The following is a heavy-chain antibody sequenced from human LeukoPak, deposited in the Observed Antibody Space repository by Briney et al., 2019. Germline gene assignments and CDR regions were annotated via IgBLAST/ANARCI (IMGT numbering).Heavy chain of an antibody. V-gene: IGHV3-21*01. CDR2: ISSSSSYI. D-gene: IGHD3-22*01. Sequence: GGSLRLSCAASGFTFSSYSMNWVRQAPGKGLEWVSSISSSSSYIYYADSVKGRFTISRDNAKNSLYLQMNSLRPEDTAVYYCAKDRQYQDSSGSAPSDWGQGILVTVSS. J-gene: IGHJ4*02. CDR1: GFTFSSYS. CDR3: AKDRQYQDSSGSAPSD.